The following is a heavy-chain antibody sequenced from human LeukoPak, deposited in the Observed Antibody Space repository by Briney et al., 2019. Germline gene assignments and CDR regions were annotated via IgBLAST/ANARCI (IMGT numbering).Heavy chain of an antibody. CDR3: ARDRPYSSSSDYYYGMDV. Sequence: PGGFLRLSCAASGFTVSSNYMSWVRQAPGKGLEWVSVIYSGGSTYYADSVKGRFTISRDNSKNTLYLQMNSLRAEDTAVYYCARDRPYSSSSDYYYGMDVWGQGTTVTVSS. D-gene: IGHD6-6*01. CDR1: GFTVSSNY. CDR2: IYSGGST. V-gene: IGHV3-66*02. J-gene: IGHJ6*02.